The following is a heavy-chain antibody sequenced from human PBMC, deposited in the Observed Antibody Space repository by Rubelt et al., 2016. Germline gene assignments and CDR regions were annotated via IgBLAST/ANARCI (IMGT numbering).Heavy chain of an antibody. CDR2: ISTDGRFI. V-gene: IGHV3-33*01. D-gene: IGHD1-14*01. Sequence: QVQLLESEGRVVQPGGSLRLSCVVSGLVFSSCGMHWVRQAPGKGLEWVSFISTDGRFIHKADSVRGRFTISRDNPKNTVYLQMDSLGVEDTAVCELARDGANRDIDYWGQGTLVSVSS. CDR1: GLVFSSCG. J-gene: IGHJ4*02. CDR3: ARDGANRDIDY.